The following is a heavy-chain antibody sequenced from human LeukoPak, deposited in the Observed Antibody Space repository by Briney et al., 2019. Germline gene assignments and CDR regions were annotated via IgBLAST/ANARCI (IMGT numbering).Heavy chain of an antibody. J-gene: IGHJ4*02. D-gene: IGHD2-21*01. Sequence: SETLSLTCAVYGGSFSGYYWSWIRQLPGKGLEWIGEINHSGSTNYNPSLKSRVTISVDTSKNQFALKLSSVTAADTAVYSCARRDWSQPLQYWGQGTLVTVSS. CDR1: GGSFSGYY. CDR2: INHSGST. CDR3: ARRDWSQPLQY. V-gene: IGHV4-34*01.